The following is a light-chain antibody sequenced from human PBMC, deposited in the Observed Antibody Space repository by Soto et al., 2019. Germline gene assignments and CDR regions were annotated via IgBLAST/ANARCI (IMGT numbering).Light chain of an antibody. CDR1: QSVSSN. J-gene: IGKJ4*01. CDR2: NPS. Sequence: EIVMTQSPATLSVSPGERATLSCRASQSVSSNLAWYQQKPGQAPKLLIYNPSTRATGIPARFSGSGSGTEFTLTIRRLQAEDFAIYYCQQYDNWPLTFGGGTKVEIK. CDR3: QQYDNWPLT. V-gene: IGKV3-15*01.